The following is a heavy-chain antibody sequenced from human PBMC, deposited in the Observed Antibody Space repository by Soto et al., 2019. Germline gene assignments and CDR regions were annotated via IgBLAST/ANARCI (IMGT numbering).Heavy chain of an antibody. CDR2: IYYSGST. V-gene: IGHV4-31*03. J-gene: IGHJ4*02. D-gene: IGHD2-21*02. CDR3: AREGVTAKGADS. Sequence: QVQLQESGPGLVKPSQTLSLTCSVSGGSVSSGGYYWTWIRQHPGKGLEWIGYIYYSGSTYYNPSPKSRVTISVDTSKNQFSLKLSSVTAADTAVYYCAREGVTAKGADSWGQGTLVTVSS. CDR1: GGSVSSGGYY.